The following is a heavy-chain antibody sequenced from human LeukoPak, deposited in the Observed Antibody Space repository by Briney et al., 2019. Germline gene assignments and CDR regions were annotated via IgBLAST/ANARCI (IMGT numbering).Heavy chain of an antibody. CDR2: IYYTGST. D-gene: IGHD1-1*01. CDR3: ARGAGTTGTTFFDY. J-gene: IGHJ4*02. Sequence: SETLSLTCTVSGGSINSGDFYWSWIRQPPGKGLEWIGYIYYTGSTYYNPSLKSRVTISIDTSKNQFSLRLSSVTAADTAVYYCARGAGTTGTTFFDYWGQGTLVTVSS. V-gene: IGHV4-30-4*08. CDR1: GGSINSGDFY.